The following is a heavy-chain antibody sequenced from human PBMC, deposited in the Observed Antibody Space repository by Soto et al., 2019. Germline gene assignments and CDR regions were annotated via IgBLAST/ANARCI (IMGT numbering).Heavy chain of an antibody. V-gene: IGHV4-39*01. J-gene: IGHJ4*02. Sequence: QLHLQESGPGLVKPSETLSLTCTVSVGSIRSSSYYWVWIRQPPGKGLEWMGSIYYTGITHYNPSLKSRATISIATSKNQFSVHLTSVTATDAAVYYCARPARQDTVAGNYWGQGTLVTVSS. CDR1: VGSIRSSSYY. D-gene: IGHD6-19*01. CDR2: IYYTGIT. CDR3: ARPARQDTVAGNY.